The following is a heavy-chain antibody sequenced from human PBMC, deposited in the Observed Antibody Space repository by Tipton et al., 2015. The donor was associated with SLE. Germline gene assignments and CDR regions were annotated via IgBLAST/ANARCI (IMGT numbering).Heavy chain of an antibody. CDR2: ISAYNGNT. Sequence: QSGPEVKKPGASVKVSCKASGYTFTSYGISWVRQAPGQGLEWMGWISAYNGNTNYAQKLQGRVTMTTDPSTTPAYMELRSLRSDDTAVYYCARAIVVVPGHYYMDVWGKGTTVTISS. V-gene: IGHV1-18*01. CDR1: GYTFTSYG. CDR3: ARAIVVVPGHYYMDV. D-gene: IGHD2-2*01. J-gene: IGHJ6*03.